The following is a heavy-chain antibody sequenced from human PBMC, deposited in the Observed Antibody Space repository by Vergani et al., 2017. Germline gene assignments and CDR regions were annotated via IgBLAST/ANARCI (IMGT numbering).Heavy chain of an antibody. CDR3: ARVDTQVPATSHFYYMDV. V-gene: IGHV4-61*02. J-gene: IGHJ6*03. CDR1: GASINNDFYY. Sequence: QVQLQESGPGLVKPSQTLSLTCTVSGASINNDFYYWHWIRQPAGKGLEWIGRIYVSGITDYNSSLQSRVSMSVDTSTNQFSLTLTSVTAADTAVYYCARVDTQVPATSHFYYMDVWGKGTTVVVSS. D-gene: IGHD6-25*01. CDR2: IYVSGIT.